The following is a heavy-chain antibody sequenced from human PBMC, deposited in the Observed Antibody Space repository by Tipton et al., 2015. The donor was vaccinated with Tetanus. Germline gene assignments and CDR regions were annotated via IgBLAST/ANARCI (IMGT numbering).Heavy chain of an antibody. D-gene: IGHD3-10*01. CDR3: ARSKLLWFGESLSGFDS. J-gene: IGHJ4*02. Sequence: TLPLTCTVSGGSMSTYYWSWIRQPPGKGLEWTGYVYYTGSTDYNPSLKSRVTISVDTSKSQFSLRLTSVTAADTAVYYCARSKLLWFGESLSGFDSWGQGTLVTVSA. CDR2: VYYTGST. V-gene: IGHV4-59*01. CDR1: GGSMSTYY.